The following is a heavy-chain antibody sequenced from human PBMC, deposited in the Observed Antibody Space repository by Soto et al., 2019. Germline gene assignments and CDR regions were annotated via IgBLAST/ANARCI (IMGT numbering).Heavy chain of an antibody. CDR3: ARDREPGSGGFDYGSGSLNFAY. J-gene: IGHJ4*02. CDR2: IWCDGSKK. Sequence: QVQVVESGGGVVQPGRSLRLSCAASGFTFNSYGMHWVRQAPGKGLEWVAEIWCDGSKKYYADSVKGRVTISRDNSKNTVFLKMDSLRAEDTAVYYCARDREPGSGGFDYGSGSLNFAYWGQGTLDTVSS. V-gene: IGHV3-33*01. D-gene: IGHD3-10*01. CDR1: GFTFNSYG.